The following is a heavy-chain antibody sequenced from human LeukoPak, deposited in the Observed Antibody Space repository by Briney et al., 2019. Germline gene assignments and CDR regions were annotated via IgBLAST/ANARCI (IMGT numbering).Heavy chain of an antibody. J-gene: IGHJ5*02. Sequence: PGGSLRLSCVASGFTLSDYWMSWVRQAPGKGLEWVANVKQDGSEKYYVDSVKGRFTISRDNAKNSLYLQMNSLRAEDTAVYYCARGGQLVRTPAYSWGQGTLVTVSS. CDR3: ARGGQLVRTPAYS. CDR1: GFTLSDYW. CDR2: VKQDGSEK. V-gene: IGHV3-7*01. D-gene: IGHD6-6*01.